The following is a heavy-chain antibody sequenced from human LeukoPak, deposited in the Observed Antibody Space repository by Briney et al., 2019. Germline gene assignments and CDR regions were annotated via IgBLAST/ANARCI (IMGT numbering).Heavy chain of an antibody. CDR2: ISGSSSYT. CDR1: GFTFSSYS. CDR3: ARGGLGADFDY. V-gene: IGHV3-21*01. Sequence: GGSLRLSCAASGFTFSSYSMNWVRQAPGKGLEWVSSISGSSSYTYYADPVKGRFTISRDNAKNSLYLQMNSLRAEDTTVYYCARGGLGADFDYWGQGTLVTVSS. J-gene: IGHJ4*02. D-gene: IGHD3/OR15-3a*01.